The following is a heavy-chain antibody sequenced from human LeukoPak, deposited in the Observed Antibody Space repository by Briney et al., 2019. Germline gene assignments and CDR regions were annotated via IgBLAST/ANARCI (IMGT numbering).Heavy chain of an antibody. Sequence: SETLSLTCTVSSGSISSYYRSWIRQPAGKGLEWIGRIYSSGSTSYNPSLKSRVTMSVDTSKNQVSLKLSSATAADTAMYHCARVYQSSGISSGYFDYWGQGTLVTVSS. CDR2: IYSSGST. V-gene: IGHV4-4*07. D-gene: IGHD4-23*01. CDR1: SGSISSYY. J-gene: IGHJ4*02. CDR3: ARVYQSSGISSGYFDY.